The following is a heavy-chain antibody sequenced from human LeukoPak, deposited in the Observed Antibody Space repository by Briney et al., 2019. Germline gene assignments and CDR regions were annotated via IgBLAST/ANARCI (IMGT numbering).Heavy chain of an antibody. CDR2: IYYSGST. J-gene: IGHJ5*02. CDR1: GRSISSYY. CDR3: ARTTEDCSSTRRYPHRFDP. D-gene: IGHD2-2*01. V-gene: IGHV4-59*01. Sequence: SQTLSLTCTVSGRSISSYYWSCIRQPPGKGLEWIGYIYYSGSTNYNPSLKSRFTIPVNTSKNQLALNLNSLTSAYTAVYYCARTTEDCSSTRRYPHRFDPWGQGTLVSVS.